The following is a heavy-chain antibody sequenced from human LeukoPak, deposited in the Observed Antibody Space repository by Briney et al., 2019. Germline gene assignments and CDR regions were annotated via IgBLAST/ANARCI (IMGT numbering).Heavy chain of an antibody. CDR1: GGSFSGYY. V-gene: IGHV4-34*01. CDR2: INHSGST. CDR3: ARRMTTATAGYYYYMDV. J-gene: IGHJ6*03. Sequence: SETLSLTCAVYGGSFSGYYWSWIRQPPGKGREWIGEINHSGSTNYNPSLKSRVTISVDTSKNQFSLKLSSVTAADTAVYYCARRMTTATAGYYYYMDVWGKGTTVTVS. D-gene: IGHD4-11*01.